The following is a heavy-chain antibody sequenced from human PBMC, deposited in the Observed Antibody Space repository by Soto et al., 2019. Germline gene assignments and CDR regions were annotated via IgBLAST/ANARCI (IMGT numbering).Heavy chain of an antibody. CDR1: GYTFTKYG. CDR2: ISAHNGNT. D-gene: IGHD2-21*01. CDR3: IRAFFGLSESQDSSLLKHY. J-gene: IGHJ4*02. Sequence: QVPLAQSGPEVKKPGASVKVSCRASGYTFTKYGITWVRQAPGQGLERMGWISAHNGNTNYAPNFEDRVAMNIDTSTTTAYMELWNLTSADTDVYYCIRAFFGLSESQDSSLLKHYWGQGTLVTVSS. V-gene: IGHV1-18*01.